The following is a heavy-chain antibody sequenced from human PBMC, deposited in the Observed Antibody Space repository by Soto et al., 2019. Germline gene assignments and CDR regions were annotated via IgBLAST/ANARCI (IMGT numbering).Heavy chain of an antibody. CDR1: GGSISSYY. Sequence: SETLSLTCTVSGGSISSYYWSWIRQPPGKGLEWIGYIYYSGSTNYNPSLKSRVTISVDTSKNQFSLRLRSVTAADTAVYYCARGDYALVDWGQGTLVTVSS. CDR2: IYYSGST. D-gene: IGHD3-16*01. CDR3: ARGDYALVD. J-gene: IGHJ4*02. V-gene: IGHV4-59*01.